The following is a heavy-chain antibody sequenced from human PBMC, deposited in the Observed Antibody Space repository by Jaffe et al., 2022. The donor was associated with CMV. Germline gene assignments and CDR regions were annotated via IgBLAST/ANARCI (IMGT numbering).Heavy chain of an antibody. V-gene: IGHV3-21*01. CDR3: AREDRRYFDWLLSAGGAFDV. CDR1: GFIFSTYS. D-gene: IGHD3-9*01. J-gene: IGHJ6*04. Sequence: EVQLVESGGGLVKPGGSLRLSCAASGFIFSTYSMNWVRQAPGKGLEWVSSISSSGDFLYHADSVRGRFTVSRDDAKNSLYLEMNSLRVEDTAVYYCAREDRRYFDWLLSAGGAFDVWGKGTTVTVSS. CDR2: ISSSGDFL.